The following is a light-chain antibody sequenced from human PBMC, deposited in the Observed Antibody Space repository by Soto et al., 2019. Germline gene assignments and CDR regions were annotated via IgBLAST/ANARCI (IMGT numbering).Light chain of an antibody. Sequence: EIVMTQSLATLSVSPGERATLSCRASQSVSSNLAWYQQKPGQAPRLLIYGASTRATGIPARFSGSGSGTEFTLTISSLKSEDFAVYYCQQYNNWPPLTFGGGTKVEIK. CDR2: GAS. CDR1: QSVSSN. V-gene: IGKV3-15*01. J-gene: IGKJ4*01. CDR3: QQYNNWPPLT.